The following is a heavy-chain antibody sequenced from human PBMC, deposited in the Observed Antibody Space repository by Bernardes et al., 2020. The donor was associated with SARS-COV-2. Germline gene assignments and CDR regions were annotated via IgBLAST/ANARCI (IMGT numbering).Heavy chain of an antibody. CDR1: GDSVTSNAAA. D-gene: IGHD1-1*01. Sequence: SQTLSLTCAISGDSVTSNAAAWNWIRQSPSRGLEWLGRTYYRSKWNTDYALSVRSRITINPDTSKNQFSLQLSSVTPEDTAVYYCARASRYTDNYMDLHHWGQGTLVSVSS. CDR3: ARASRYTDNYMDLHH. V-gene: IGHV6-1*01. CDR2: TYYRSKWNT. J-gene: IGHJ1*01.